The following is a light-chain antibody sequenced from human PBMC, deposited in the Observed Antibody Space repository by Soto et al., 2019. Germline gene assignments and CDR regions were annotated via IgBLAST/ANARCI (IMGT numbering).Light chain of an antibody. CDR1: SSDVGAYNY. CDR2: EVT. Sequence: QSALTQPPSASGSPGQSVTISCTGTSSDVGAYNYVSWYQQHAGKAAKLVIYEVTKRPSGVPDRFSGSKSANTPSLTVSGLQAEDEADYYCSSFASSNTWVFGGGTKLTVL. CDR3: SSFASSNTWV. V-gene: IGLV2-8*01. J-gene: IGLJ3*02.